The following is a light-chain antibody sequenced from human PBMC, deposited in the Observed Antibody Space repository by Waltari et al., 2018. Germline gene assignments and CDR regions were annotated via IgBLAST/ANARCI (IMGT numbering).Light chain of an antibody. V-gene: IGKV1-33*01. CDR2: RAS. J-gene: IGKJ4*01. Sequence: DIQMTQSPSSLSASVGDRVTITCRASQGISNWLAWYQQKPGKAPKILIYRASNLETGVPSRFSGRGAGTDFTLTISSLQREEKEREYCQRHDNSPLTFGGGTKVEIK. CDR1: QGISNW. CDR3: QRHDNSPLT.